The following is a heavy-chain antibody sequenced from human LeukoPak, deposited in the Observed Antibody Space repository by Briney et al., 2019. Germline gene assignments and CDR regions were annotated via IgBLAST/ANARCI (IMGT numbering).Heavy chain of an antibody. CDR1: GFAFSSYS. D-gene: IGHD4-17*01. J-gene: IGHJ4*02. CDR3: GRDLPTVTSIDY. V-gene: IGHV3-21*01. CDR2: ISSSSSYI. Sequence: PGGSLRLSCAASGFAFSSYSMNWVRQAPGKGLEWVSSISSSSSYIYYADSVKGRFTISRDNAKNSLYLQMNSLRAEDTAVYYCGRDLPTVTSIDYWGQGTLVTVSS.